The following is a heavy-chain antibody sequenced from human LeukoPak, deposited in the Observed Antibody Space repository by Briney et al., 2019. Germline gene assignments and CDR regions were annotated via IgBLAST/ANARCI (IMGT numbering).Heavy chain of an antibody. V-gene: IGHV3-30*03. CDR2: ISYDGSNK. D-gene: IGHD3-10*01. CDR1: GFTFSSYG. J-gene: IGHJ4*02. Sequence: GGSLRLSCAASGFTFSSYGVHWVRQAPGKGLEWVAVISYDGSNKYYADSVKGRFTISRDNSKNTLYSQMNSLRAEDTALYYCARDMYDNGWSSFDYWGQGTLVTVSS. CDR3: ARDMYDNGWSSFDY.